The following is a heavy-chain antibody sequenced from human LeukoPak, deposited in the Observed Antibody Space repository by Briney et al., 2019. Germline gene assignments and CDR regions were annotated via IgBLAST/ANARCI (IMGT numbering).Heavy chain of an antibody. CDR3: ALPVGGARHYYYAMDV. V-gene: IGHV1-18*01. D-gene: IGHD3-16*01. CDR1: GYTFTSYG. Sequence: AASVKVSCKASGYTFTSYGISWVRQAPGQGLEWMGWISAYNGNTNYAQKLQGRVTMTTDTSTSTAYMELRSLRSDDTAVYYCALPVGGARHYYYAMDVWGQGTTVTVSS. CDR2: ISAYNGNT. J-gene: IGHJ6*02.